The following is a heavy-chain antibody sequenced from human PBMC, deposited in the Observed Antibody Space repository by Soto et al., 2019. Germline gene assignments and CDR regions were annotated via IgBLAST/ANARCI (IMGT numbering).Heavy chain of an antibody. CDR2: ISYDGSNK. J-gene: IGHJ6*02. CDR3: AKEVWSGPMDV. V-gene: IGHV3-30*18. Sequence: QVQLVESGGGVVQPGRSLRLSCAASGFTFSSYGMHWVRQAPGKGLEWVAAISYDGSNKYYADSVKVRFTISRDNSKNTLYVQMNSLRAEDTAVYYCAKEVWSGPMDVWGQGTTVTVSS. CDR1: GFTFSSYG. D-gene: IGHD3-3*01.